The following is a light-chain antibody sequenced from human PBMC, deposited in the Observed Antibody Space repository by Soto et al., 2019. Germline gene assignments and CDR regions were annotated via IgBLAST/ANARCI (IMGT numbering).Light chain of an antibody. Sequence: EIVLTQSPGTLSLSPGGSATLSCRASQSVYTFLAWYEQKPGQAPRLLIYGASSRAAGIPDRFSGSGSGTDFTLTIARLEPEDFAVYYCQQYFSSPMTFGPGTKVDIK. V-gene: IGKV3-20*01. CDR3: QQYFSSPMT. J-gene: IGKJ3*01. CDR1: QSVYTF. CDR2: GAS.